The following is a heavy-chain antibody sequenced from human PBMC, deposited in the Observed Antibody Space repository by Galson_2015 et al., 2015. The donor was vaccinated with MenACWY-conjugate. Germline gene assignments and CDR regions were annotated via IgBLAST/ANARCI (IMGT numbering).Heavy chain of an antibody. CDR3: ARMNSGSYG. Sequence: SETLSLTCTVSGGSMSNFYWDWIRQPPGKGLEWIGYIYNRGSPTYNPSLKSRVTISVDTSKNQFSLKLSSVTAADTAVYYCARMNSGSYG. D-gene: IGHD1-26*01. CDR1: GGSMSNFY. V-gene: IGHV4-59*01. CDR2: IYNRGSP. J-gene: IGHJ6*01.